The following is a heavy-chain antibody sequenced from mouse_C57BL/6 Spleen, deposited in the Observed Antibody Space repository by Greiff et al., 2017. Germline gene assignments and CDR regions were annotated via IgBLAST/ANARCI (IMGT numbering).Heavy chain of an antibody. Sequence: QVQLQQPGTELVKPGASVKLSCKASGYTFTSYWMHWVKQRPGQGLEWIGNINPSNGGTNYNEKFKSKATLTVDKSSSTAYMQLISLTSEDSAVYYCAPHYYGSSYWYFDVWGTGTTVTVSS. D-gene: IGHD1-1*01. CDR2: INPSNGGT. V-gene: IGHV1-53*01. CDR3: APHYYGSSYWYFDV. CDR1: GYTFTSYW. J-gene: IGHJ1*03.